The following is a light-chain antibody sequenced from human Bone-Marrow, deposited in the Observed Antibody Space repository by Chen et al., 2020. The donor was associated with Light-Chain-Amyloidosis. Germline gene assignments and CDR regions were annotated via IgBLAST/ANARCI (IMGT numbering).Light chain of an antibody. J-gene: IGLJ1*01. Sequence: QSVLTHPPSASGTPGQRVTISCSGSSSNIGSNYVYWYQQLPGTVPKLLIYRNNQRPSGVPDRFSGSKSGTSASLAISGLRSEDEADYYCAAWDDSLSGYVFGTGTKVTVL. CDR3: AAWDDSLSGYV. CDR2: RNN. CDR1: SSNIGSNY. V-gene: IGLV1-47*01.